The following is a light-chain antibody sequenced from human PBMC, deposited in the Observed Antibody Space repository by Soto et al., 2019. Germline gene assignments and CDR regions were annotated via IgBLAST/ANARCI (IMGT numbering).Light chain of an antibody. CDR2: GNS. J-gene: IGLJ1*01. CDR1: SSNIGAGYD. CDR3: QSYDSSLSGYV. V-gene: IGLV1-40*01. Sequence: QSVLTQPPSVSGAPGQRDTISCTGSSSNIGAGYDVHWYQQLPGTAPKLLISGNSNRPSGVPDRFSGSKSGTSASLAITGLQAEDEADYYCQSYDSSLSGYVFGTGTKVTVL.